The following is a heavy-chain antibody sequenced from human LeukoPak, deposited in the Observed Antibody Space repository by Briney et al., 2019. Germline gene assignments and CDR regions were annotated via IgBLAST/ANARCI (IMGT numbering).Heavy chain of an antibody. CDR1: GGTFSSYA. J-gene: IGHJ5*02. D-gene: IGHD3-10*01. CDR3: ARDLYGSGSSGFDP. CDR2: IIPIFGTA. V-gene: IGHV1-69*06. Sequence: GASVKVSCKASGGTFSSYAISWVRQAPGQGLEWMGGIIPIFGTANYAQKFQGRVTITADKSTSTVYMELSSLTSEDTAVYYCARDLYGSGSSGFDPWGQGTLVTVSS.